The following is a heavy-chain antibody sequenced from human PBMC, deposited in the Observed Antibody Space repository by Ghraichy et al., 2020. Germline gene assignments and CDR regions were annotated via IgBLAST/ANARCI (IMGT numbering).Heavy chain of an antibody. D-gene: IGHD3-10*01. J-gene: IGHJ4*02. V-gene: IGHV3-48*01. Sequence: LSLTCAASGFTFSSYSMNWVRQAPGKGLEWVSYISSSSSTIYYADSVKGRFTISRDNAKNSLYLQMNSLRAEDTAVYYCARDLSSITMVRGVLAPFDYWGQGTLVTVSS. CDR1: GFTFSSYS. CDR3: ARDLSSITMVRGVLAPFDY. CDR2: ISSSSSTI.